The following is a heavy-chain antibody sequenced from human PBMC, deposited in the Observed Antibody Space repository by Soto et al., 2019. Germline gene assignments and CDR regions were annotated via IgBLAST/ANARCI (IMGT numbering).Heavy chain of an antibody. V-gene: IGHV5-51*01. J-gene: IGHJ6*02. D-gene: IGHD4-17*01. CDR2: IYPGDSDT. CDR3: ARYPTLTGYFFRGMDV. Sequence: GESLKISCKGSGYTFTNYWIVWVRQIPGKGLEWMGIIYPGDSDTRYSPSFQGQVTISADRSISTAYLQWSSLKASDTGMYYCARYPTLTGYFFRGMDVWGQGTTVTVSS. CDR1: GYTFTNYW.